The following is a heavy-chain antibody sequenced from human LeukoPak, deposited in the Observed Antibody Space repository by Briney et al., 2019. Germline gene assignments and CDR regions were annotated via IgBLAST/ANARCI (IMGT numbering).Heavy chain of an antibody. D-gene: IGHD3-3*01. CDR3: AKDGYDFWSAYQIDL. J-gene: IGHJ5*02. CDR2: ISGSDRRT. V-gene: IGHV3-23*01. CDR1: GFTLSNYA. Sequence: GGSLRLSCAASGFTLSNYAMTWVRQAPGKGLEWVSAISGSDRRTYYSDSVTGRFTISRDNSKNTLYLQMTSLSTDDTAVYYCAKDGYDFWSAYQIDLWGQGTLVTVSS.